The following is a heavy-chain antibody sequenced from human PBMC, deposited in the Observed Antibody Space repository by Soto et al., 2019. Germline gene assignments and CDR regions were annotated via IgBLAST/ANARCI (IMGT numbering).Heavy chain of an antibody. J-gene: IGHJ6*03. CDR3: ARDHKDIVVVPAAMGHYYYYYMDV. CDR2: IWYDGSNK. Sequence: GGSLRLSCAASGFTFSSYGMHWVRQAPGKGLEWVAVIWYDGSNKYYADSVKGRVTIPRDNSKNTLYLEMNSLRAEDKAVYYCARDHKDIVVVPAAMGHYYYYYMDVWGKGTTVTVSS. D-gene: IGHD2-2*01. CDR1: GFTFSSYG. V-gene: IGHV3-33*01.